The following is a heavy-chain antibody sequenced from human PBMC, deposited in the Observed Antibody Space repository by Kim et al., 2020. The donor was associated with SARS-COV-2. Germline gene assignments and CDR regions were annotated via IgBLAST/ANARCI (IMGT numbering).Heavy chain of an antibody. Sequence: EVRFTISRDNAKNVLYLQMNSLRAEDSAVYYCARDVTYYSDSSYYDSFDIWGQGTMVTVSS. V-gene: IGHV3-21*06. J-gene: IGHJ3*02. D-gene: IGHD3-22*01. CDR3: ARDVTYYSDSSYYDSFDI.